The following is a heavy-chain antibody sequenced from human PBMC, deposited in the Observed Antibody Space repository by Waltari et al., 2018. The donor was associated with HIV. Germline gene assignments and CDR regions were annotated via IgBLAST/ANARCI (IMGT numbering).Heavy chain of an antibody. CDR2: IKQDGSEK. V-gene: IGHV3-7*01. CDR1: GFTFSSYW. CDR3: ARDPAGYNSGWYNIYYYGMDV. J-gene: IGHJ6*02. D-gene: IGHD6-19*01. Sequence: EVQLVESGRGLVQPGASLRLSCAASGFTFSSYWMRWVRQVPGKGLEWVANIKQDGSEKYYVDSVKGRFTISRDNAKNSLYLQLNSLRAEDTAVYYCARDPAGYNSGWYNIYYYGMDVWGQGTTVTVSS.